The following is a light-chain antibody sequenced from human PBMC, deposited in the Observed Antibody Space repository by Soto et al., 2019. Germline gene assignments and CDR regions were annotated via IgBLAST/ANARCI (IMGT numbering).Light chain of an antibody. CDR3: QQYNNWPRRT. CDR2: GAS. V-gene: IGKV3-15*01. CDR1: QSVSSN. Sequence: EIVMTQSPATLPVSPGERATLSCRASQSVSSNLAWYQQKPGQAPRLLIYGASTRATGIPARFSGSGSGTEFTLTISSLQSEDFAVYYCQQYNNWPRRTFGQGTKVEIK. J-gene: IGKJ1*01.